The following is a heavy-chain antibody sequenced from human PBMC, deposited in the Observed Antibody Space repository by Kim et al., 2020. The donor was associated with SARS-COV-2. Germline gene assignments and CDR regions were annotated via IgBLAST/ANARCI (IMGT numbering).Heavy chain of an antibody. CDR2: INGGGVTT. CDR3: AECWWYYYGYVH. V-gene: IGHV3-23*01. CDR1: GFTFSDYG. Sequence: GGSLRLSCAASGFTFSDYGMSWVRQAPGKGLEWVSLINGGGVTTHYADSVKGRFTISRNNTKTLLFYQMNSLAVEDTAYYYGAECWWYYYGYVHWGQGTLVTVSS. D-gene: IGHD3-10*01. J-gene: IGHJ4*02.